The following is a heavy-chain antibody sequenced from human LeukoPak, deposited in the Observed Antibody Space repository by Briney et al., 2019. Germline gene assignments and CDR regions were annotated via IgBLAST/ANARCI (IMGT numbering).Heavy chain of an antibody. Sequence: GGSLRLSCAASGFTFRSYWMHWVRQAPGKRLVWVSRINSDGRSTGYADSVRGRFTISRDNAKNTLFLQMNSLRAEDSAVYYCARDTGGYDYWGQGALVTVSS. CDR3: ARDTGGYDY. CDR2: INSDGRST. D-gene: IGHD5-12*01. V-gene: IGHV3-74*01. CDR1: GFTFRSYW. J-gene: IGHJ4*02.